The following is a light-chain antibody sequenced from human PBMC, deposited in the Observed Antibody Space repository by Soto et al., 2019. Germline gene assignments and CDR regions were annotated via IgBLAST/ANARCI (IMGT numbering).Light chain of an antibody. Sequence: AIRMTQSPSSLSASTGDRVTITCRASQGISSYLAWYQQKPGKAPKLLIYAASTLQSGVPSRFSGSGSGTEFTLTISSLQPDDFATYYCQQYNSYSETFGQGTKVEIK. CDR3: QQYNSYSET. CDR2: AAS. J-gene: IGKJ1*01. CDR1: QGISSY. V-gene: IGKV1-8*01.